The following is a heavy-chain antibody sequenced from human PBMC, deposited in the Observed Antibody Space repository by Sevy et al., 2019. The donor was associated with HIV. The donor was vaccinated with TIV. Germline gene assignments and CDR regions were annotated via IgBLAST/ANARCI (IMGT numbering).Heavy chain of an antibody. D-gene: IGHD3-10*01. J-gene: IGHJ5*02. CDR2: INHRGST. V-gene: IGHV4-34*01. CDR3: ARGLGTMVRGAYLNWFDP. Sequence: SETLSLTCAVYGGSFSGYYWSWIRQPPGKGLEWIGEINHRGSTNYNPSLNSRVTISVDTSKNQFSLKLGSVTAAEAAVYYCARGLGTMVRGAYLNWFDPWGQGTLVTVSS. CDR1: GGSFSGYY.